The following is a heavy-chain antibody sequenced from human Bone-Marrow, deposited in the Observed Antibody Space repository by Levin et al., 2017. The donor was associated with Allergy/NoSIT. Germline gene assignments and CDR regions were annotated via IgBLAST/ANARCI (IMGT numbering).Heavy chain of an antibody. Sequence: LSLPCAASGFTFSSSAMSWVRQAPGKGLEWVSTISGSGGSTYYADSVKGRFTISRDNSKNTLYLQMNSLRAEDTAVYYCAKAGHWNYYFDYWGQGTLVTVSS. D-gene: IGHD1-7*01. J-gene: IGHJ4*02. CDR3: AKAGHWNYYFDY. CDR1: GFTFSSSA. V-gene: IGHV3-23*01. CDR2: ISGSGGST.